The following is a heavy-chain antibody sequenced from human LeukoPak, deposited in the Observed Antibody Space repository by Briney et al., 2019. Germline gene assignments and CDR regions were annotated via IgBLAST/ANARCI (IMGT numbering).Heavy chain of an antibody. J-gene: IGHJ4*02. Sequence: GGSLRLSCAASGFTFSSYGMHWVRQAPGKGLEWVAVISYDGSNKYYADSVKSRFTISRDNSKNTLYLQMNSLRAEDTAVYYCAKDGHDFWSGYYFDYWGQGTLVTVSS. V-gene: IGHV3-30*18. CDR2: ISYDGSNK. CDR3: AKDGHDFWSGYYFDY. CDR1: GFTFSSYG. D-gene: IGHD3-3*01.